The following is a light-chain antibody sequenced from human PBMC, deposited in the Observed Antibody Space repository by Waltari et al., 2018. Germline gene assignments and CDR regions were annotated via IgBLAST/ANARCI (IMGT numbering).Light chain of an antibody. CDR1: QSVSISY. CDR2: GAS. Sequence: EIVLTQSPGTLSLSPGDTATISCRASQSVSISYLAWYQQKPGQAPSLLIYGASSRATGIPDRFSGSCSATDFIITISSLEPEDFAVYYCQQYGSSSTWTFGQGTKVEIK. J-gene: IGKJ1*01. V-gene: IGKV3-20*01. CDR3: QQYGSSSTWT.